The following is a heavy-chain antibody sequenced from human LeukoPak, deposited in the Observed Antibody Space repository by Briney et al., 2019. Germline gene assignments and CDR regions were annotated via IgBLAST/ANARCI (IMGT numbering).Heavy chain of an antibody. J-gene: IGHJ3*02. Sequence: ASVKVSCKASGYTFIDYFIHWMRQTPGQGLEWLGWINPNSGVTRYAQKFRDRVTMTRDTAAYMELSSLKSDDTAVYYCVRAVSGTLGGAFDIWGQGTAATVSS. CDR3: VRAVSGTLGGAFDI. CDR2: INPNSGVT. D-gene: IGHD1-7*01. CDR1: GYTFIDYF. V-gene: IGHV1-2*02.